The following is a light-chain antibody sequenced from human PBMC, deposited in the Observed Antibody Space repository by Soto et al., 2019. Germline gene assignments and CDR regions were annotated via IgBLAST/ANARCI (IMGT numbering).Light chain of an antibody. CDR3: CSYAGSYTHV. CDR1: SSDVGGYNF. Sequence: QSVLTQSRSVSGSPGQSVTISCTGTSSDVGGYNFVSWFQQYPGKAPKLIIYDVTKRPSGVPDRFSGSKSGSTASLTISGLQTDDEADYYCCSYAGSYTHVFGTGTKVTV. V-gene: IGLV2-11*01. CDR2: DVT. J-gene: IGLJ1*01.